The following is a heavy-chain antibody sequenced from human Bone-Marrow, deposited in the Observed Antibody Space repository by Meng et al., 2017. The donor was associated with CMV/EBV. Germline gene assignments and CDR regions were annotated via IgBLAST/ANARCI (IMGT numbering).Heavy chain of an antibody. CDR2: INSDGSSK. J-gene: IGHJ4*02. V-gene: IGHV3-74*01. Sequence: GGSLRLSGAASGFTFSSYWMHWVRQAPGKGLVWVSRINSDGSSKSYADSVKGRFTIPRDNSKNTLYLQMNSLRAEDTAVYYCAIEGGPIAAAGTFHYWGQGTLVTVSS. CDR3: AIEGGPIAAAGTFHY. CDR1: GFTFSSYW. D-gene: IGHD6-13*01.